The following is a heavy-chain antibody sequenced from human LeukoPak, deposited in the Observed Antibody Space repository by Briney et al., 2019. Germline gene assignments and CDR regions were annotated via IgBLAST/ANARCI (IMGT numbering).Heavy chain of an antibody. V-gene: IGHV4-34*01. CDR1: GGSFSGYY. CDR2: INHSGST. Sequence: SETLSLTCAVYGGSFSGYYWSWIRQPPGKGLEWIGEINHSGSTNYNPSLKSRVTISVDTSKNQFSLKLSSVTAADTAVYYCARAPVVRGAHWFDPWGQGTLVTVSS. D-gene: IGHD3-10*01. J-gene: IGHJ5*02. CDR3: ARAPVVRGAHWFDP.